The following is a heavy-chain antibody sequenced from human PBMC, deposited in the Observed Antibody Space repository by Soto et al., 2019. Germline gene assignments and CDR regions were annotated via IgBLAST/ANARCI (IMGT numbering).Heavy chain of an antibody. CDR1: GYSFTSYW. J-gene: IGHJ6*03. CDR2: IYPGDSDT. Sequence: PGESLKISYKGSGYSFTSYWIGWVRQMPGKGLEWMGIIYPGDSDTRYGPSFQGQVTISADKSISTAYLQWSSLKASDTAMYYCARLGDYGDYGYYYYMDVWGKGTTVTVSS. V-gene: IGHV5-51*01. CDR3: ARLGDYGDYGYYYYMDV. D-gene: IGHD4-17*01.